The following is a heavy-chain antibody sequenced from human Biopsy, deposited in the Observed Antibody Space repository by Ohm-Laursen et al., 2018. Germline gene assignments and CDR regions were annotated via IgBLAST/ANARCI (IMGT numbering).Heavy chain of an antibody. CDR2: IYYNGDT. CDR3: AREAIGVATTFDL. CDR1: DVSISTYY. D-gene: IGHD5-12*01. V-gene: IGHV4-59*01. J-gene: IGHJ3*01. Sequence: SETLSLTCTVSDVSISTYYWSWIRQSPGRGLEWIAHIYYNGDTDYNPSLKSRVTISLDAPKNQFSLKMSAVTPADTAIYYCAREAIGVATTFDLWGQGTMVAVSS.